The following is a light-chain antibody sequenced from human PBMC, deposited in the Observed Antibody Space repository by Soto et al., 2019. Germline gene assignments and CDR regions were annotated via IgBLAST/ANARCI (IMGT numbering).Light chain of an antibody. J-gene: IGKJ4*01. Sequence: DIVMTQSPDSLAVSLGERATINCKSSQSVLYSSNNKNYLAWYQQKPGQPPKLLIYWASTRESGVPDRFSGSGSGTDFNLTISRLQAEDVAVYYCQQYYSTTLTFGGGTKVDIK. CDR2: WAS. CDR3: QQYYSTTLT. V-gene: IGKV4-1*01. CDR1: QSVLYSSNNKNY.